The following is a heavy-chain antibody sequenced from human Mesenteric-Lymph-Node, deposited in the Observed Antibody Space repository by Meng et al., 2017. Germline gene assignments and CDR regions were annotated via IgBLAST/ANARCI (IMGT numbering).Heavy chain of an antibody. V-gene: IGHV3-7*01. D-gene: IGHD3-10*01. CDR1: GFTFSNYW. CDR3: ARAVLLWFGENYYAIDV. CDR2: IKQDGSEK. J-gene: IGHJ6*02. Sequence: GESLKISCAASGFTFSNYWMSGVRQAPGKGLEWVANIKQDGSEKYYVDSVKGRFTISRDNAKSSLYLQMNSLRAEDTGVYYCARAVLLWFGENYYAIDVWGQGTTVTVSS.